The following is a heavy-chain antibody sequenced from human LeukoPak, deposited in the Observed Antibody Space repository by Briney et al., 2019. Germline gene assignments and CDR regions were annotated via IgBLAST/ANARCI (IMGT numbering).Heavy chain of an antibody. CDR3: ASITMIVQGGFDI. Sequence: SETLSLTCTVSGGSISSSSYHWGWIRQPPGKGLEWIGSIYYSGSTFYNPSLKSRVTISVDTSKNQFSLKLSSVTAADTAVYYCASITMIVQGGFDIWGQGTMVTVSS. CDR1: GGSISSSSYH. CDR2: IYYSGST. V-gene: IGHV4-39*01. J-gene: IGHJ3*02. D-gene: IGHD3-22*01.